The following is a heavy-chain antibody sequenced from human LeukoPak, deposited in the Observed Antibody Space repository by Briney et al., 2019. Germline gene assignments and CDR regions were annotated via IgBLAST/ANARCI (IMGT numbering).Heavy chain of an antibody. Sequence: SETLSLTRVGHGGSFSSYFWSWIRQSPGKGLEWIGEVDHTGRPKYNPTLESRLIISVDKFKNQISLTLTSVTAADTGVYYCARHEDGYCSSTSCSGGDDAFDIWGQGTMVTVSS. D-gene: IGHD2-2*03. CDR2: VDHTGRP. J-gene: IGHJ3*02. CDR3: ARHEDGYCSSTSCSGGDDAFDI. V-gene: IGHV4-34*01. CDR1: GGSFSSYF.